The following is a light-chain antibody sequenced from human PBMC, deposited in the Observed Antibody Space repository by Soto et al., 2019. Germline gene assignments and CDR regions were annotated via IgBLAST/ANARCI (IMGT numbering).Light chain of an antibody. CDR2: SNN. CDR1: SSDIGSNT. V-gene: IGLV1-44*01. Sequence: QSVLTQPPSASGTPGQRVTISCSGSSSDIGSNTGNWYQQLPATAPKLFIYSNNQRPSGVPDRFSGPKSGTSASLAISGLQSEDEADYYCAAWDDSLNGYVFGTGTKVTVL. J-gene: IGLJ1*01. CDR3: AAWDDSLNGYV.